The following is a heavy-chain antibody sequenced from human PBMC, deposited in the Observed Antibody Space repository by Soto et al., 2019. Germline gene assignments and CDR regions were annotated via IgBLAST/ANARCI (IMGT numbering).Heavy chain of an antibody. D-gene: IGHD3-22*01. CDR1: GYTFTSYA. CDR3: ARDGYDYYDSSGYYYVSVY. J-gene: IGHJ4*02. CDR2: INAGNGNT. Sequence: ASVKVSCKASGYTFTSYAMHWVRQAPGQRLEWMGWINAGNGNTKYSQKFQGRVTITRDTSASTAYMELSSLRSEDTAVYYCARDGYDYYDSSGYYYVSVYWGQGTLVTVSS. V-gene: IGHV1-3*01.